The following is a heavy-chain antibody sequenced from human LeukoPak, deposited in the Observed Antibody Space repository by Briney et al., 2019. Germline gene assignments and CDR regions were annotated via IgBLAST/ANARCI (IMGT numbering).Heavy chain of an antibody. CDR3: ARSASYSNYSYY. J-gene: IGHJ4*02. Sequence: SETLSLTCAVYGGSFSGYYWSWIRQPPGKGLEWIGEINHSGSTNYNPSLKGRVTISVDTSKNQFSLKLSSVTAADTAVYYCARSASYSNYSYYWGQGTLVTVSS. CDR1: GGSFSGYY. V-gene: IGHV4-34*01. CDR2: INHSGST. D-gene: IGHD4-11*01.